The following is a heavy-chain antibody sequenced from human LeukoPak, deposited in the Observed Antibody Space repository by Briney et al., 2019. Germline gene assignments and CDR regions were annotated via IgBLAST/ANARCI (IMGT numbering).Heavy chain of an antibody. V-gene: IGHV5-51*01. CDR1: GYSFTSYW. D-gene: IGHD3-3*01. Sequence: GESLKISCKGSGYSFTSYWISWVRQMPGKGLEWMGIIYPGDSEIRYSPSFQGQVTISADKSNSTAYLQWASLKASDTAMYYCARTAKYYDFWSSYLYFDYWGQGPLVTVPP. CDR2: IYPGDSEI. J-gene: IGHJ4*02. CDR3: ARTAKYYDFWSSYLYFDY.